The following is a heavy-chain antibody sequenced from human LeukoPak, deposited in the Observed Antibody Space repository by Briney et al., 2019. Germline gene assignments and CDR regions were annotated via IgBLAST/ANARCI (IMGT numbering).Heavy chain of an antibody. CDR2: VYYSGST. Sequence: SETLSLTCTVSGYSISSGYYWGWIRQPPGKGLEWIGYVYYSGSTNYNPSLKSRVTISVDTSKNQFSLKLNSVTAADTAVYYCAKYIRDSGTYNFDYWGQGILVTVSS. J-gene: IGHJ4*02. V-gene: IGHV4-61*01. D-gene: IGHD1-1*01. CDR1: GYSISSGYY. CDR3: AKYIRDSGTYNFDY.